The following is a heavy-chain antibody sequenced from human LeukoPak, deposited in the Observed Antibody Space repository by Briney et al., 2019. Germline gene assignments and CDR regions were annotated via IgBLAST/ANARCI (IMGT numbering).Heavy chain of an antibody. CDR1: GFTFSSYE. J-gene: IGHJ6*04. V-gene: IGHV3-48*03. D-gene: IGHD3-10*02. Sequence: GGSLRLSCAASGFTFSSYEMNWVCQAPGKGLEWVSYISSSGSTIYYAASVKGRFTISRDNAKNSLYLQMNSLRAEDTAVYYCAELGITMIGGVWGKGTTVTISS. CDR3: AELGITMIGGV. CDR2: ISSSGSTI.